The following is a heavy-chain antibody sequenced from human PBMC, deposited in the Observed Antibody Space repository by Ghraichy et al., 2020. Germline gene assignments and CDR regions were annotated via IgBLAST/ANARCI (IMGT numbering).Heavy chain of an antibody. CDR3: ARDSGYGDYEGTFLDY. Sequence: GASLRLSCEASGFMFNTYEMNWVRQAPGKGLEWISSMSSRGSAIYYADSVKGRFTISRDNARNSLYLLMNSLRAEDTAVYYCARDSGYGDYEGTFLDYWGQGTLVTVSS. V-gene: IGHV3-48*03. J-gene: IGHJ4*02. D-gene: IGHD4-17*01. CDR2: MSSRGSAI. CDR1: GFMFNTYE.